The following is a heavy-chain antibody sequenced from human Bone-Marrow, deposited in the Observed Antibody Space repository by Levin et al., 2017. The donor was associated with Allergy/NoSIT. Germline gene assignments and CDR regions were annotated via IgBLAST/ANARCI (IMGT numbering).Heavy chain of an antibody. J-gene: IGHJ6*02. CDR1: GFTFSSYD. CDR2: IGTAGDT. D-gene: IGHD6-13*01. Sequence: GGSLRLSCAASGFTFSSYDMHWVRQATGKGLEWVSAIGTAGDTYYPGSVKGRFTISRENAKNSLYLQMNSLRAGDTAVYYCARAIRGIAAAGGFYYYYGMDVWGQGTTVTVSS. CDR3: ARAIRGIAAAGGFYYYYGMDV. V-gene: IGHV3-13*01.